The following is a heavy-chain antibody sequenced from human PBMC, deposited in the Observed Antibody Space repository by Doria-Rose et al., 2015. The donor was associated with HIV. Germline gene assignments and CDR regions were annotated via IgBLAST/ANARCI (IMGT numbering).Heavy chain of an antibody. CDR1: GFTFSPYW. J-gene: IGHJ4*02. V-gene: IGHV3-74*01. D-gene: IGHD5-12*01. Sequence: EVQLQESGGGLVQPGGSLRLSCAASGFTFSPYWMHWVRQTPGKGLVWVSRIKSDGSWNNYADSVKGRFTVSRDNAKKMVFLQMNSLRVDDTAGYYCVRDGDHYDFDFWGQGTLVTVSS. CDR3: VRDGDHYDFDF. CDR2: IKSDGSWN.